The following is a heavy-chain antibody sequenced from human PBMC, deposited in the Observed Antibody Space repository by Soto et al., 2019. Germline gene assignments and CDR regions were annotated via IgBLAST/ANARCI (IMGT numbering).Heavy chain of an antibody. CDR1: GGSINSGGYY. D-gene: IGHD1-7*01. Sequence: QVQLQESGPGLVRPSQTLSLTCTVSGGSINSGGYYWTWIRQHPGKGLEWIGYIYYSGTTYDNPSLKSRVTISVDTSQNQFSLKLTSMTAADTAVYYCARVAWHYGGNNPIDYWGQGTLVTVSS. J-gene: IGHJ4*02. CDR3: ARVAWHYGGNNPIDY. CDR2: IYYSGTT. V-gene: IGHV4-31*03.